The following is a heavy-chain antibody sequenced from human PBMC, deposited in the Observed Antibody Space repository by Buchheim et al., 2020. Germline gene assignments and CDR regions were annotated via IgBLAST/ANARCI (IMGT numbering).Heavy chain of an antibody. Sequence: QVQLQESGPGLVKPSETLSLTCTVSGGSISSYYWSWIRQPPGKGLEWIGYIYYSGSTNYNPSLQSRVTISVDTSKNQFSLKLSSVTAADTAVYYCARGAGWLHPDYWGQRTL. CDR2: IYYSGST. CDR3: ARGAGWLHPDY. CDR1: GGSISSYY. D-gene: IGHD5-24*01. V-gene: IGHV4-59*01. J-gene: IGHJ4*02.